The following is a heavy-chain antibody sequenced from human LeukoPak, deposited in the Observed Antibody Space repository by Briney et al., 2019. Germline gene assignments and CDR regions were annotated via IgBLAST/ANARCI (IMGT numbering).Heavy chain of an antibody. CDR3: TTAAEYNYDSSAYYQYDY. CDR1: GFTFSNAW. Sequence: GGSLRLSCAASGFTFSNAWMSWVRQAPGKGLEWVGRIKSKTDGGTTDYAAPVKGRFTISRDDSKNTVYLQMNSLRAEDTAVYYCTTAAEYNYDSSAYYQYDYWGQGTLVTASS. V-gene: IGHV3-15*01. CDR2: IKSKTDGGTT. D-gene: IGHD3-22*01. J-gene: IGHJ4*02.